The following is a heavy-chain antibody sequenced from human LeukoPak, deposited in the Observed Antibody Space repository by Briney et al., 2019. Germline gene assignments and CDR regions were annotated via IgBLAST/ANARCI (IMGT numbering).Heavy chain of an antibody. V-gene: IGHV5-51*01. CDR2: IYPGDSDT. Sequence: GESLKISCKGSGYSFTSYWIGWVRQMPGKGLEWMGIIYPGDSDTRYSPSFQGQVTISADKSISTAYLQWSSLKAPDTAMYYCARPGYCSGGSCYSGQYWGQGTLVTVSS. CDR1: GYSFTSYW. J-gene: IGHJ4*02. CDR3: ARPGYCSGGSCYSGQY. D-gene: IGHD2-15*01.